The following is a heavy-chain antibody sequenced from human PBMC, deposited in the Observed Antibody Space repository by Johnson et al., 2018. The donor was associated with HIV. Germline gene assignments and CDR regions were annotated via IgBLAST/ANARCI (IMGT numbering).Heavy chain of an antibody. CDR2: ISYDGINE. CDR3: ASWGGLNHMGDPFDI. D-gene: IGHD3-16*01. J-gene: IGHJ3*02. V-gene: IGHV3-30-3*01. CDR1: GFIFRNFA. Sequence: QVQLVESGGGVVQPGRSLRLSCEGSGFIFRNFAMHWVRQAPGKGLEWVSIISYDGINEHYARSVQGRFTISRDISKNTLSLQMSSLRVEDTAVYFCASWGGLNHMGDPFDIWGQGTMVTVSS.